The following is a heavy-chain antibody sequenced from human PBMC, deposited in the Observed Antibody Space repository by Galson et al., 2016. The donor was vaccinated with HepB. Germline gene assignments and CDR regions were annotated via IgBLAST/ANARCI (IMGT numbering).Heavy chain of an antibody. CDR1: TFTFTSSA. CDR2: IVLGSGKT. J-gene: IGHJ4*02. Sequence: SVKVSCKASTFTFTSSAVHWVRLARGQRLKWIGWIVLGSGKTNYAQKFQERDTITRDMSTSTAYMELSSLSSEDTAVYYCELRVRGVIWPSRITGDSWGQGALLTVSS. CDR3: ELRVRGVIWPSRITGDS. D-gene: IGHD3-10*01. V-gene: IGHV1-58*01.